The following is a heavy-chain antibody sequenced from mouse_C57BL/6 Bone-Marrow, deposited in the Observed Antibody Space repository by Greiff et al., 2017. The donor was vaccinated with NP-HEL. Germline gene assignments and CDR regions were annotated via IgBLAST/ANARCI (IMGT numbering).Heavy chain of an antibody. CDR2: IYPGDGDT. J-gene: IGHJ2*01. V-gene: IGHV1-82*01. Sequence: QVQLQQSGPELVKPGASVKISCKASGYAFSSSWMNWVKQRPGKGLEWIGRIYPGDGDTNYNGKFKGKATLTADKSSSTAYMQLSSLTSEDSAVYFCATDYYGSSYDYFDYWGQGTTLTVSS. D-gene: IGHD1-1*01. CDR1: GYAFSSSW. CDR3: ATDYYGSSYDYFDY.